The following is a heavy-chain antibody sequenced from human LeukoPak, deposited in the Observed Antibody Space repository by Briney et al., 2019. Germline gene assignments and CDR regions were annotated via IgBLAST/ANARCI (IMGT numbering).Heavy chain of an antibody. CDR3: RIRGYSYGRAFDY. CDR2: INHSGST. V-gene: IGHV4-34*01. Sequence: SETLSLTCAVYGGSFSGYYWSWIRQPPGKGPEWIGEINHSGSTNYNPSLKSRVTISVDTSKNQFSLKLSSVTAADTAVYYCRIRGYSYGRAFDYWGQGTLVTVSS. J-gene: IGHJ4*02. CDR1: GGSFSGYY. D-gene: IGHD5-18*01.